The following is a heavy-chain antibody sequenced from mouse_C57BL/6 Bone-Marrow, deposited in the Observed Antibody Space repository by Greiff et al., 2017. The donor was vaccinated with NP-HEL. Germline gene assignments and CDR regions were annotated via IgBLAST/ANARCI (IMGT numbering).Heavy chain of an antibody. D-gene: IGHD1-1*01. Sequence: QVQLQQSEAELARPGASVKLSCKASGYTFTSYGISWVKQRTGQGLEWIGEIYPRSGNTYYNEKFKGKATLTADKSASTAYMELRSLTSEDSAVYFCARWITTVVASDWYFDVWGTGTTVTGSS. V-gene: IGHV1-81*01. CDR3: ARWITTVVASDWYFDV. J-gene: IGHJ1*03. CDR2: IYPRSGNT. CDR1: GYTFTSYG.